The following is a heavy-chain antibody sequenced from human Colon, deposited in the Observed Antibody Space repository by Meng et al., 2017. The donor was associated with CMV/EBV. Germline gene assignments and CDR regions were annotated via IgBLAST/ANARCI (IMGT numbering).Heavy chain of an antibody. CDR2: INTDSTRA. Sequence: GESLKISCVDSGISFNRYWMHWVRQAPGKGLVWVARINTDSTRAWYADSVKGRFTISRDNAKNTLYLQMTSLRAEDTAVYYCAREGRTPLTGMDVWGHGTRVTVSS. D-gene: IGHD4/OR15-4a*01. CDR3: AREGRTPLTGMDV. CDR1: GISFNRYW. J-gene: IGHJ6*02. V-gene: IGHV3-74*01.